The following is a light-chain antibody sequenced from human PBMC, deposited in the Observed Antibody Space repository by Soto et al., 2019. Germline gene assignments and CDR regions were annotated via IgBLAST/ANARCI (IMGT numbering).Light chain of an antibody. J-gene: IGKJ5*01. CDR3: QQRSNWPTIT. Sequence: EIVLTQSPATLSLSPGERATLSCRASQSVGSYLAWYQQKPGQAPRLLIYDASSRDTGIPARFSGSGSGTDFTLAISSLEPEDFAVYYCQQRSNWPTITFGQGTRLEIK. V-gene: IGKV3-11*01. CDR2: DAS. CDR1: QSVGSY.